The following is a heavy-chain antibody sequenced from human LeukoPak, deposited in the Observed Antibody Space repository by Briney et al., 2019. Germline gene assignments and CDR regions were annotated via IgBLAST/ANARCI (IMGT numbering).Heavy chain of an antibody. CDR3: AKDIRDGVDYMDV. D-gene: IGHD1-14*01. Sequence: PGGSLRLSCAASGFTFSSYGMIWVRQAPGKGLEWVSGISGSGGSTYLADSVKGRFTISRDNSKNTLYLEMNSLRADDTAVYYCAKDIRDGVDYMDVWGKGTTVIISS. V-gene: IGHV3-23*01. CDR1: GFTFSSYG. CDR2: ISGSGGST. J-gene: IGHJ6*03.